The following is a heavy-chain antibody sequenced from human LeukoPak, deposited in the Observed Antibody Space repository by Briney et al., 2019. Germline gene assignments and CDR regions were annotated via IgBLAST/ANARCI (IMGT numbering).Heavy chain of an antibody. V-gene: IGHV1-2*02. J-gene: IGHJ3*02. CDR1: GCTFTSYG. D-gene: IGHD5-18*01. CDR3: ASGHNYGSASFDI. Sequence: ASVKVSCKASGCTFTSYGISWVRQAPGQGLEWMGWINPNSGGTNYAQKFQGRVTMTRDTSISTAYMELSRLRSDDTAVYYCASGHNYGSASFDIWGLGTMVTVPS. CDR2: INPNSGGT.